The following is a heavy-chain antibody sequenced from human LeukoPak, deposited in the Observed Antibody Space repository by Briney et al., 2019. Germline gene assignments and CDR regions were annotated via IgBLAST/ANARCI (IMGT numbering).Heavy chain of an antibody. CDR1: GDSITSGSYY. J-gene: IGHJ4*02. D-gene: IGHD5-18*01. Sequence: SETLSLTCTVSGDSITSGSYYWAWIRQHPGKGLEWIGEINRSGSTNYNPSLKSRVTISVDTSKNQFSLKLSSVTAADTAVYYCARGLIQLWWGDYFDYWGQGTLVTVSS. CDR3: ARGLIQLWWGDYFDY. CDR2: INRSGST. V-gene: IGHV4-39*07.